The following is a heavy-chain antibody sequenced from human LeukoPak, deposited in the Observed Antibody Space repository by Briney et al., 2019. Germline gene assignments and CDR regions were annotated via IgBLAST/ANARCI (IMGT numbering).Heavy chain of an antibody. CDR2: IYYSGRV. CDR1: GDSITRSDW. D-gene: IGHD1-26*01. CDR3: AKTRSGTYYGDSFDI. J-gene: IGHJ3*02. V-gene: IGHV4-28*05. Sequence: SDTLSLTCAVSGDSITRSDWWAWIRPPPGKGLEWLGNIYYSGRVYHNPSLQTRVTISVDSSKNQFSLRLGSVTAVDTAVYFCAKTRSGTYYGDSFDIWGQGILVTVSS.